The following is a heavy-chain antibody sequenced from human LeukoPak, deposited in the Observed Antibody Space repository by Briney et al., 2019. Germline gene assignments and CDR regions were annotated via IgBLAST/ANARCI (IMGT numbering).Heavy chain of an antibody. CDR2: IYYSGST. CDR3: ARQPTGWYSWFDP. Sequence: SETLSLTCTVSGGSISSYYWSWIRQPPGKGLEWIGYIYYSGSTNYNPSLKSRVTISVDTSKNQFSLKLSSVTAADTAVYYCARQPTGWYSWFDPWGQGTLVTVSS. D-gene: IGHD2-8*01. CDR1: GGSISSYY. V-gene: IGHV4-59*08. J-gene: IGHJ5*02.